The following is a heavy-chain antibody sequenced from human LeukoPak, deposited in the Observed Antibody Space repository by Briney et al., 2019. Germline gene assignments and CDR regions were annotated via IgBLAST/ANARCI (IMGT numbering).Heavy chain of an antibody. CDR2: IYYSGST. Sequence: SETLSLTCTLSGGSIKSSDYYWAWLRQPPGKGLEWIGTIYYSGSTYYNTSLKSRLTFSVDTSNNHFSLSLASVTASDTGLYFCARQGSRSPFDLWGQGILVTVSS. CDR1: GGSIKSSDYY. CDR3: ARQGSRSPFDL. D-gene: IGHD3-9*01. V-gene: IGHV4-39*01. J-gene: IGHJ4*02.